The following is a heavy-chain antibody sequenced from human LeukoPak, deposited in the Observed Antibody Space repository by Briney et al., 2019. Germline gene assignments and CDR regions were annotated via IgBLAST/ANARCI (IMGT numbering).Heavy chain of an antibody. V-gene: IGHV1-18*01. CDR1: GYTFTSYG. CDR2: ISAYNGNT. D-gene: IGHD1-26*01. CDR3: VREGPGIVGASWWDY. Sequence: ASVKVSCKASGYTFTSYGISWVRQAPGQGLEWMGWISAYNGNTNYAQKLQGRVTMTTDTSTSTAYMELRSLRSDDTAVYYCVREGPGIVGASWWDYWGQGTLVTVSS. J-gene: IGHJ4*02.